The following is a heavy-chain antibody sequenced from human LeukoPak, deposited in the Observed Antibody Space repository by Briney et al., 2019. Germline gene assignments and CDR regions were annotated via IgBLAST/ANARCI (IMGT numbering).Heavy chain of an antibody. CDR3: AKDLSGYPFYGMDV. CDR2: ISYDGSNK. D-gene: IGHD3-3*01. CDR1: GFTFSSYG. V-gene: IGHV3-30*18. Sequence: PGGSLRLSCAASGFTFSSYGTHWVRQAPGKGLEWVAVISYDGSNKYYADSVKGRFTISRDNSKNTLYLQMNSLRAEDTAVYYCAKDLSGYPFYGMDVWGQGTTVTVSS. J-gene: IGHJ6*02.